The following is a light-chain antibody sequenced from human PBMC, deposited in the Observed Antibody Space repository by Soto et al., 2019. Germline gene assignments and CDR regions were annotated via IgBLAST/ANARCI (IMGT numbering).Light chain of an antibody. Sequence: QAVVTQPPSVSGAPGQRVTISCTGSSSNIGAGYDVHWYQQPPGTAPKLLIYNNNNRPSGVPDRFSGSKSGTSASLAITGLQPEDEADYYCQSYDTSLSGYVVFGGGTKLTVL. V-gene: IGLV1-40*01. CDR2: NNN. CDR3: QSYDTSLSGYVV. CDR1: SSNIGAGYD. J-gene: IGLJ2*01.